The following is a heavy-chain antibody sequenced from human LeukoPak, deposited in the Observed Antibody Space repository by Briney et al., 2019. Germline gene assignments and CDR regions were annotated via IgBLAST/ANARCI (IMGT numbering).Heavy chain of an antibody. CDR3: AGDPARQLVPSYFDY. CDR2: IYYSGST. V-gene: IGHV4-59*01. Sequence: SETLSLPCTVSGGSISSYYWSWIRQPPGKGLEWIGYIYYSGSTNYNPSLKRRVTISVDTSKNQFSLKLSSVTAADTAVYYGAGDPARQLVPSYFDYWGQGTLVTVSS. J-gene: IGHJ4*02. CDR1: GGSISSYY. D-gene: IGHD6-13*01.